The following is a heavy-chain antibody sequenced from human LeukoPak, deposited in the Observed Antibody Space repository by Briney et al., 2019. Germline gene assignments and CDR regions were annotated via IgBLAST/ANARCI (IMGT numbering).Heavy chain of an antibody. CDR3: ARHSGGVRVSRASYYFDY. V-gene: IGHV4-38-2*01. D-gene: IGHD2-15*01. Sequence: SETLSLTCAVSGYSISSGYYWGWIRPPPGKGLEWIGSIYYSGSTYYNPSLKSRVTISVDTSKNQFSLKLSSVTAADTAVYYCARHSGGVRVSRASYYFDYWGQGTLVTVSS. CDR1: GYSISSGYY. CDR2: IYYSGST. J-gene: IGHJ4*02.